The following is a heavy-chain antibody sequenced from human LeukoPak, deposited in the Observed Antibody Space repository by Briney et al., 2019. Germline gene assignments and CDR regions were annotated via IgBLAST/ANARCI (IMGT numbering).Heavy chain of an antibody. J-gene: IGHJ6*02. Sequence: GGSLRLSCAASGFTFSSYGMHWVRQAPGKGLEWVAVISYDGSNKYYADSVKGRFTISRDNSKNTLYLQMNSLRAEDTAVYYCAKDLILGGTHIVVVTGMDVWGQGTTVTVSS. D-gene: IGHD2-21*02. CDR1: GFTFSSYG. CDR3: AKDLILGGTHIVVVTGMDV. CDR2: ISYDGSNK. V-gene: IGHV3-30*18.